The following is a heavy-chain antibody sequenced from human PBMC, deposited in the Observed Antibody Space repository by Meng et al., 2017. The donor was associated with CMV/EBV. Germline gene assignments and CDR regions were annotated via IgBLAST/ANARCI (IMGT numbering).Heavy chain of an antibody. CDR3: ARMPRDGYNYIDY. V-gene: IGHV1-69*12. CDR1: GGTFSRYA. D-gene: IGHD5-24*01. Sequence: QVQPVPAGAGVKKPGASVKVSCKASGGTFSRYAISCVRHAPGQGLEWMGGIITIFGTANYAQKFQGRVTITADESTSTAYMELSSLRSEDTAVYYCARMPRDGYNYIDYWGQGTLVTVSS. J-gene: IGHJ4*02. CDR2: IITIFGTA.